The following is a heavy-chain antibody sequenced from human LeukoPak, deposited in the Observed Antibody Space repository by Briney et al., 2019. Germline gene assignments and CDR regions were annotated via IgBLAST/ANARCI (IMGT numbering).Heavy chain of an antibody. CDR3: AKEGEDFWSGYSHFDY. J-gene: IGHJ4*02. CDR2: ISYDGGNK. D-gene: IGHD3-3*01. CDR1: GFTFSRYG. V-gene: IGHV3-30*18. Sequence: GGSLRLSCAASGFTFSRYGMHWVRQAPGKGLEWVAVISYDGGNKYYADSVKGRFTISRDNSKNTLYLQMNSLRAEDTAVYYCAKEGEDFWSGYSHFDYWGQGTLVTVSS.